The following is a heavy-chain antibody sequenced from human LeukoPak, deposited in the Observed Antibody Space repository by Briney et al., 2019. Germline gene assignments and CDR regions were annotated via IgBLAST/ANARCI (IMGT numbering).Heavy chain of an antibody. CDR1: GFTVSSNY. V-gene: IGHV3-66*01. J-gene: IGHJ5*02. D-gene: IGHD2/OR15-2a*01. Sequence: GGSLXXSXAASGFTVSSNYMSWVRQAPGKGLEWVAVIYSGGSTYYADSVKGRFTISRDNSKNTLYLQMNSLRAEDTAVYYCARVVGLRSNWFDPWGQGTLVTVSS. CDR2: IYSGGST. CDR3: ARVVGLRSNWFDP.